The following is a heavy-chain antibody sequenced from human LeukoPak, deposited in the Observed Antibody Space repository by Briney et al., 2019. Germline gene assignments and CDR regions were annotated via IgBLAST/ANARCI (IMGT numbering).Heavy chain of an antibody. D-gene: IGHD2-8*01. CDR3: AKGIYCTTSCRASDS. CDR1: GFTFSHSA. J-gene: IGHJ4*02. V-gene: IGHV3-30*04. Sequence: GGSLRLSCTASGFTFSHSAMHWVRQAPGKGLEWVAVITYDGSQTYFADSVKGRFTISRDNSKNTLFVQMNSLKPEDTAVYYCAKGIYCTTSCRASDSWGQGTLVTVSS. CDR2: ITYDGSQT.